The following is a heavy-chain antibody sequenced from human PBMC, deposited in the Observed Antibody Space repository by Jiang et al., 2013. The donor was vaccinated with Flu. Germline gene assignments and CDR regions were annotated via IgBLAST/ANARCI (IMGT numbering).Heavy chain of an antibody. CDR1: GFTFSSYS. CDR2: ISSSSSYI. D-gene: IGHD2-2*01. J-gene: IGHJ4*02. V-gene: IGHV3-21*01. Sequence: RLSCAASGFTFSSYSMNWVRQAPGKGLEWVSSISSSSSYIYYADSVKGRFTISRDNAKNSLYLQMNSLRAEDTAVYYCARGLYCSSTSCYFSDYWGQGTLVTVSS. CDR3: ARGLYCSSTSCYFSDY.